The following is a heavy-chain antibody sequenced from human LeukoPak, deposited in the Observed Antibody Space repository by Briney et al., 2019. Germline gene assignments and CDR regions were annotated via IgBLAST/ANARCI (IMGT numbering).Heavy chain of an antibody. Sequence: GGSLRLSCAASGFTFSSYWMSWVRQAPGKGLEWVANIKQDGSEKYYVDSVKGRFTISRDNAKNSLYLQMNSLRAEDTAVYYCARDCWIGGYCSGGSSLPSNAFDIWGQGTMVTVSS. CDR1: GFTFSSYW. CDR2: IKQDGSEK. J-gene: IGHJ3*02. D-gene: IGHD2-15*01. V-gene: IGHV3-7*01. CDR3: ARDCWIGGYCSGGSSLPSNAFDI.